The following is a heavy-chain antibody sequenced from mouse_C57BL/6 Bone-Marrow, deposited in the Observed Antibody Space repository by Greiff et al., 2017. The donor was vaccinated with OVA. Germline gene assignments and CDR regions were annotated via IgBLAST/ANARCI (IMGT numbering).Heavy chain of an antibody. CDR3: ARDDGYPDYYAMDY. V-gene: IGHV2-9-1*01. J-gene: IGHJ4*01. CDR1: GFSLTSYA. D-gene: IGHD2-3*01. Sequence: VKLMESGPGLVAPSQSLSITCTVSGFSLTSYAISWVRQPPGKGLEWLGVIWTGGGTNYNSALKSRLSISKDNSKSQVFLKMNSLQTDDTARYYCARDDGYPDYYAMDYWGQGTSVTVSS. CDR2: IWTGGGT.